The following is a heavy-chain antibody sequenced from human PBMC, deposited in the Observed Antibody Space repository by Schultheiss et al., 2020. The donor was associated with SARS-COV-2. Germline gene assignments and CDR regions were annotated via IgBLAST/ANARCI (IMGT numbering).Heavy chain of an antibody. CDR1: GFTVSSNY. CDR3: ARALRGNSGCLDY. V-gene: IGHV4-59*08. CDR2: IYYSGST. Sequence: GSLRLSCVVSGFTVSSNYMSWVRQPPGKGLEWIGYIYYSGSTNYNPSLKSRVTISVDTSKNQFSLKLSSVTAADTAVYYCARALRGNSGCLDYWGQGTLVTVSS. D-gene: IGHD6-19*01. J-gene: IGHJ4*02.